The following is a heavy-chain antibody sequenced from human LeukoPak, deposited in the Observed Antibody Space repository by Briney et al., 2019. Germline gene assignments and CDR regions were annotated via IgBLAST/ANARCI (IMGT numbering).Heavy chain of an antibody. D-gene: IGHD4-23*01. CDR1: AFTFSSYE. CDR2: ISSSGSTI. J-gene: IGHJ3*02. Sequence: PGGSLRLSCAASAFTFSSYEMNWVRQAPGKGLEWVSYISSSGSTIYYADSVKGRFTISRDNAKNSLYLQMNSLRAEDTAVYYCAASITPNAFDIWGQGTMVTVSS. CDR3: AASITPNAFDI. V-gene: IGHV3-48*03.